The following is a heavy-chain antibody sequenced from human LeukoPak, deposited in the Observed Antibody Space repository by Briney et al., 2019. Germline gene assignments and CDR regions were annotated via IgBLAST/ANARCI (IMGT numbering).Heavy chain of an antibody. D-gene: IGHD2-8*01. CDR1: GFPFSSYA. V-gene: IGHV3-30*04. CDR2: ISYDGSNK. CDR3: VKDRTSGRLG. Sequence: GSLRLSCAASGFPFSSYAMHWVRRAPGKGLEWVAVISYDGSNKYYADSVKGRFTISRDNSRDALSLQMNSLRADDTAIYYCVKDRTSGRLGWGQGTLVTVSS. J-gene: IGHJ4*02.